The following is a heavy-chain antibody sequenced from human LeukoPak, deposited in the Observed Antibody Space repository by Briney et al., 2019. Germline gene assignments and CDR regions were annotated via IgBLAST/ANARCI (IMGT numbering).Heavy chain of an antibody. D-gene: IGHD2-15*01. CDR3: ASTRGTRFDY. Sequence: SETLSLTCTDSGGSISSYYWSWIRQPPGKGLEWIGYIYYSGSTNYNPSLKSRVTISVDTSKNQFSLKLSSVTAADTAVYYCASTRGTRFDYWGQGTLVTVSS. V-gene: IGHV4-59*08. CDR2: IYYSGST. J-gene: IGHJ4*02. CDR1: GGSISSYY.